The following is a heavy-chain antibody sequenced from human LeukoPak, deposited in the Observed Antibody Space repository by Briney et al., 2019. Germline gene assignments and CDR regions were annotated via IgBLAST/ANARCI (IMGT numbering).Heavy chain of an antibody. CDR3: ARRGGSGRAFDY. V-gene: IGHV4-39*01. D-gene: IGHD1-26*01. Sequence: SETLSLTCSVSGASISGGTYYWGWLRQPPGRGLEWFGSIYYTGSTYDNPSLKSRVTISVDTSKNQFSLKLSSVTAADTAVYYCARRGGSGRAFDYWGQGTLVTVSS. CDR1: GASISGGTYY. J-gene: IGHJ4*02. CDR2: IYYTGST.